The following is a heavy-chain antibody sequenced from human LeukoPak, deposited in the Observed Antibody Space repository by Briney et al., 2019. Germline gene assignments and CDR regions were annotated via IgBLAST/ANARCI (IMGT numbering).Heavy chain of an antibody. CDR3: ARDPSEAAPGNFYFDY. D-gene: IGHD6-13*01. V-gene: IGHV3-7*03. Sequence: GGSLRLSCAASGFTFSSYWMSWVRQAPGKGLEWVANIKQDGSEKYYVDSVKGRFTISRDNAKNSLYLQMNSLRADDTAVYYCARDPSEAAPGNFYFDYWGQGALVTVSS. CDR1: GFTFSSYW. CDR2: IKQDGSEK. J-gene: IGHJ4*02.